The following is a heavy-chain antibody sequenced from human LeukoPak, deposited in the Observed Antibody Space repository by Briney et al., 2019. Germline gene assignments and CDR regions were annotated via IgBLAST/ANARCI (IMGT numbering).Heavy chain of an antibody. CDR1: GFTFTNPW. V-gene: IGHV3-15*01. Sequence: PGGSLRLSCVASGFTFTNPWMSWVRQAPGKGLEWIGRIKSKTDGETTNYAEPVRGRFTISRDDSKSAVYLQMNSLKIEDTAVYYCTTDLGTYYHGSQRLIPIDYWGQGTLVTVSS. CDR2: IKSKTDGETT. J-gene: IGHJ4*02. D-gene: IGHD3-10*01. CDR3: TTDLGTYYHGSQRLIPIDY.